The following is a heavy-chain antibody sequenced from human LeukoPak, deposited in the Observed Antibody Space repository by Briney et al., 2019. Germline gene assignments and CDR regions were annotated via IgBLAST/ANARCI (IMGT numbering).Heavy chain of an antibody. V-gene: IGHV1-46*03. Sequence: ASLKLSCNASAYTFTSYYMHWVRQAPGQGLEWMGIINPSGGSTSYAQKLKGRVTMTRDTSTSIGYMELSSLRSEDTAVYCCARGTEYFQHWGQGTLVTVSS. CDR1: AYTFTSYY. D-gene: IGHD6-13*01. CDR2: INPSGGST. J-gene: IGHJ1*01. CDR3: ARGTEYFQH.